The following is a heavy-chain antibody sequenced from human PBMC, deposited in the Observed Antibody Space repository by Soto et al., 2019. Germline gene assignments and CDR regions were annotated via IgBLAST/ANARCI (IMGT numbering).Heavy chain of an antibody. CDR1: GCSVRSGCST. J-gene: IGHJ4*02. V-gene: IGHV4-61*01. Sequence: SETLYLTCTVSGCSVRSGCSTSTWIRQPPGKRLEWIGYVYFTGGTNYSPSLKSRITISRDTSRNQFSLELSSVTAADTAVYYCARLPRRHYAHFDSWGQGALVT. CDR3: ARLPRRHYAHFDS. CDR2: VYFTGGT. D-gene: IGHD2-2*01.